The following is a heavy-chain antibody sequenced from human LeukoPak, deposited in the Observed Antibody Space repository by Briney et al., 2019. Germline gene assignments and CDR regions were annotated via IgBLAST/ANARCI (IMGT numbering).Heavy chain of an antibody. Sequence: GGSLRLSCAASGFTLSSYAMHWVRQAPGKGLEWVAVISYDGSNKYYADSVKGRFTISRDNSKNTLYLQMNSLRAEDTAVYYCARAVLRSLFDPWGQGTLVTVSS. V-gene: IGHV3-30-3*01. CDR2: ISYDGSNK. CDR1: GFTLSSYA. J-gene: IGHJ5*02. D-gene: IGHD3-3*01. CDR3: ARAVLRSLFDP.